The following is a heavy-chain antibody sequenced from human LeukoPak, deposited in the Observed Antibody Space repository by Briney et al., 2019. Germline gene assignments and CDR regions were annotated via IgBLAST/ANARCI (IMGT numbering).Heavy chain of an antibody. V-gene: IGHV4-34*01. CDR1: GVSFDDYY. D-gene: IGHD2-2*01. J-gene: IGHJ4*02. Sequence: SETLSLTCAVSGVSFDDYYWSWVRQTPGKGLEWIGEINHSGFTNDNPSLKSRVTLSIDTSSKQFSLNLRSVSVADAGIYFCTRMSRGHDYWGQGTQVTVSS. CDR3: TRMSRGHDY. CDR2: INHSGFT.